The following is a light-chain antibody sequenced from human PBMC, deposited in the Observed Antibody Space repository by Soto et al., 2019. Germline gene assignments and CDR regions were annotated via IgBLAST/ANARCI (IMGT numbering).Light chain of an antibody. J-gene: IGLJ1*01. V-gene: IGLV2-23*01. Sequence: QSALTQPASVSGSPGQSITISCTATSGDVGSYNLVSWYQQHPGKAPKLMIYEATKRPSGVSNRFSGSKSGNAASLTISGLQAEDEADYYCCSYVGGITYVFXTGTKATVL. CDR2: EAT. CDR1: SGDVGSYNL. CDR3: CSYVGGITYV.